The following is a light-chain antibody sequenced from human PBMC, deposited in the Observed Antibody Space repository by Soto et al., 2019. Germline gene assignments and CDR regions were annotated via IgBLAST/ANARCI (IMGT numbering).Light chain of an antibody. CDR1: SSDINSYKF. V-gene: IGLV2-14*01. CDR3: CSYTKANTWV. CDR2: EDD. Sequence: QSALTQPAFVSASPGQSITISCTGSSSDINSYKFVSWYQVLPGKAPKLIIYEDDYRPPEISSRFSASKSGNTASLTISGVQLEDDSHYFCCSYTKANTWVFGGGTKLTVL. J-gene: IGLJ3*02.